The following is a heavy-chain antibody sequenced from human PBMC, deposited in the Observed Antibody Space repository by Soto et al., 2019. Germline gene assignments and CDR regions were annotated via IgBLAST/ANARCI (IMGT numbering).Heavy chain of an antibody. CDR1: GGSISSSNW. D-gene: IGHD3-9*01. CDR3: ARDRGITIFSVETQPYGMDV. J-gene: IGHJ6*02. CDR2: IYHSGST. Sequence: SETLSLTCAVSGGSISSSNWWSWVRQPPGKGLEWIGEIYHSGSTNYNPSLKSRVTISVDKSKNQFSLKLSSVTAADTAVYYCARDRGITIFSVETQPYGMDVWGQGTTVTVSS. V-gene: IGHV4-4*02.